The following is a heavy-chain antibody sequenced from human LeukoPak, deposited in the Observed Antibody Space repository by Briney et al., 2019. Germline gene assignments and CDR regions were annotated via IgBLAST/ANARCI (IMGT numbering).Heavy chain of an antibody. D-gene: IGHD6-19*01. CDR3: AKAGSGWSFDY. CDR2: ISGSGGST. V-gene: IGHV3-23*01. J-gene: IGHJ4*02. Sequence: GGSLRLSCAASGFTFSSYAVSWVRQAPGKGLEWVSSISGSGGSTYYADSVKGRFTISRDNSKNTLYLQMNSLRAEDTALYYCAKAGSGWSFDYWGQGTLVTVSS. CDR1: GFTFSSYA.